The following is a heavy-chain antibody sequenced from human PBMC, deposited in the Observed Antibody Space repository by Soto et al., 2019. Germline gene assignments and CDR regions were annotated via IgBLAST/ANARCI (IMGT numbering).Heavy chain of an antibody. CDR2: ISDSGSST. Sequence: GGSLRLSRAASGFTFSSYAMSWVRQAPGKGLEWVSAISDSGSSTYYADSVKGRFTISRDNSKNTLYLQINSLRAEDTAVYYCAKVSLVLSSSWYYDYYYYYGMDVWGQGTTVTVSS. CDR1: GFTFSSYA. J-gene: IGHJ6*02. D-gene: IGHD6-13*01. V-gene: IGHV3-23*01. CDR3: AKVSLVLSSSWYYDYYYYYGMDV.